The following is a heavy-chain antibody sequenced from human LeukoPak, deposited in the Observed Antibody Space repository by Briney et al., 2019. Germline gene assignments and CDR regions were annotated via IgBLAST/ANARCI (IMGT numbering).Heavy chain of an antibody. CDR2: IYSRGST. CDR1: GGSISSSNYY. D-gene: IGHD3-10*01. CDR3: AREEADGSGSFDY. V-gene: IGHV4-39*07. Sequence: SETLSLTCIVSGGSISSSNYYWGWIRQSPGKGLEWIGSIYSRGSTYYNPSLKSRVTISVDTSKNQFSLKLSSVTAADTAVYYCAREEADGSGSFDYWGQGTLVTVSS. J-gene: IGHJ4*02.